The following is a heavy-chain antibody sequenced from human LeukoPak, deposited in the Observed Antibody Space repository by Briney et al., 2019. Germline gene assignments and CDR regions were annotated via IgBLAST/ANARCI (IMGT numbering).Heavy chain of an antibody. CDR1: GYTFTDYY. D-gene: IGHD3-22*01. Sequence: ATVKISCKASGYTFTDYYMHWVQQAPGKGREWMGRVDPEDGETIYAEKFQGRVTITADTSTDTAYMELSSLRSEDTAVYYCATVRVGDYDSSGYRFDYWGQGTLVTVSS. V-gene: IGHV1-69-2*01. CDR2: VDPEDGET. CDR3: ATVRVGDYDSSGYRFDY. J-gene: IGHJ4*02.